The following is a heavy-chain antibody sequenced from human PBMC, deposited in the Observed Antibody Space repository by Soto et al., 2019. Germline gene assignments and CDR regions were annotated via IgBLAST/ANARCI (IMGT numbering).Heavy chain of an antibody. Sequence: GASVKVSCKASGYTFTGYYMHWVRQAPGQGLEWMGWINPNSGGTNYAQKFQGRVTMTRDTSISTAYMELSRLRSDDTAVYYCASHPRDYYDSSGYYRMAGFDPWGQGTLVTVSS. CDR1: GYTFTGYY. J-gene: IGHJ5*02. CDR2: INPNSGGT. D-gene: IGHD3-22*01. CDR3: ASHPRDYYDSSGYYRMAGFDP. V-gene: IGHV1-2*02.